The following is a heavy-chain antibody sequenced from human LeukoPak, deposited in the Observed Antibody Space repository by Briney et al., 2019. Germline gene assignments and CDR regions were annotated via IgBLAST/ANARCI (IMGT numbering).Heavy chain of an antibody. V-gene: IGHV1-24*01. CDR2: FDPEDGET. CDR3: ATAPRAGIMGWSVVDY. CDR1: GYTLTELS. Sequence: ASVTVSFTVSGYTLTELSMHWVRQAPGKGLEWMGGFDPEDGETIYAQKFQGRVTMTEDTSTDTAYMELSSLRSEDTAVYYCATAPRAGIMGWSVVDYWGQGTLVTVSS. D-gene: IGHD3-16*01. J-gene: IGHJ4*02.